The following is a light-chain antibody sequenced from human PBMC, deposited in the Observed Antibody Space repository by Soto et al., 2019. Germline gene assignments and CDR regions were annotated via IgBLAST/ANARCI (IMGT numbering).Light chain of an antibody. CDR1: SSDVGGYNY. CDR3: SSYAGSNNLV. J-gene: IGLJ1*01. V-gene: IGLV2-8*01. Sequence: QCVLTQPPSASGSPGQSVTISCTGTSSDVGGYNYVSWYQHHPGKAPKLMIYEVNKRPSEVPDRFSASKSGNTASLTVSGLQAEDEADYYCSSYAGSNNLVFGTGTKVTVL. CDR2: EVN.